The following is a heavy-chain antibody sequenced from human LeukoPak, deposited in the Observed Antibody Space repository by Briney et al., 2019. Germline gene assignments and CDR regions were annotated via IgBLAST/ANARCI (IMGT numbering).Heavy chain of an antibody. Sequence: PGGSLRLSCAASGISVSSNYMSWVRQAPGKGLQWVSVIYVDGSTYYADSVKGRITISRDNSRNTLYLQMNSLRAEGTAVYYCARVTYGPGTYGAFDYWGQGTLVTVSS. J-gene: IGHJ4*02. CDR3: ARVTYGPGTYGAFDY. V-gene: IGHV3-66*01. CDR1: GISVSSNY. D-gene: IGHD3-10*01. CDR2: IYVDGST.